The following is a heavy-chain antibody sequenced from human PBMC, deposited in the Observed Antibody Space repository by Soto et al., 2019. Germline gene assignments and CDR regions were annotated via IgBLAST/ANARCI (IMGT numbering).Heavy chain of an antibody. Sequence: SETLSLTCSVSGDSISSNSHYWGWIRRPPGKGLEWIGSVFCTGTTYYSPPLKGRVTLSVDTSQNQFFLTLKALTAADTGVYYCARSVGMNWFDPWGQGTLVTVSS. CDR2: VFCTGTT. J-gene: IGHJ5*02. CDR1: GDSISSNSHY. CDR3: ARSVGMNWFDP. D-gene: IGHD2-15*01. V-gene: IGHV4-39*01.